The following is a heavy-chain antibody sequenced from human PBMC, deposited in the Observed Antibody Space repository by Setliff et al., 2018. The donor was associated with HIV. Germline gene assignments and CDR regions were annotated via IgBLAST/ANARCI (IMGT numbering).Heavy chain of an antibody. V-gene: IGHV4-4*08. CDR1: GDSISSYY. CDR2: IYTSGIT. CDR3: ARDRRGYYYGSGSCYMDV. Sequence: PSETLSLTCTVSGDSISSYYWSWIRQPPGKGLEWIGYIYTSGITDYNPSLKSRATISGDTSKNQFSLKLSSVTAADTAVYYCARDRRGYYYGSGSCYMDVWGTGTTVTVS. D-gene: IGHD3-10*01. J-gene: IGHJ6*03.